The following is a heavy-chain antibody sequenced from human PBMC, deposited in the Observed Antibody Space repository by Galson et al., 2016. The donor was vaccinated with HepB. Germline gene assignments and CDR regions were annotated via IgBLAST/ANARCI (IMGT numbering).Heavy chain of an antibody. CDR1: GGSISTTNYS. CDR2: IYYSGPT. CDR3: ASLKYSTTFPVRSWFDP. Sequence: SETLSLTCTVSGGSISTTNYSWGWLRQPPGKGLEWIGSIYYSGPTYYRPSLKSRFTMSVDPIKNTFSLNLNSVTAADTAVYYCASLKYSTTFPVRSWFDPWGQGILVIVSS. V-gene: IGHV4-39*02. D-gene: IGHD2/OR15-2a*01. J-gene: IGHJ5*02.